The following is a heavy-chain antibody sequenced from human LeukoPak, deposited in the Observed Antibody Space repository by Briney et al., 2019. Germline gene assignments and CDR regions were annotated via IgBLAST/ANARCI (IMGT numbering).Heavy chain of an antibody. J-gene: IGHJ4*02. CDR2: ISSSGTTI. D-gene: IGHD1-1*01. V-gene: IGHV3-11*04. Sequence: GGSLRLSCAASGFTFSDYYMSWIRQAPGKGLEWVSYISSSGTTIYYADSVKGRFTISRDNAKNSLYLQMNSLRAEDTAVYYCARYMTTAYDFDYWGQGTLVTVSS. CDR1: GFTFSDYY. CDR3: ARYMTTAYDFDY.